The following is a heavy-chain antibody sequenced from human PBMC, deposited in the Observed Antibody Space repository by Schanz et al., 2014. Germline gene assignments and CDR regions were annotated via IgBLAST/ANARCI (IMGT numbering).Heavy chain of an antibody. V-gene: IGHV3-23*01. CDR3: AKGQWLSYYLDY. Sequence: EVQLLESGGGLVQPGGSLRLSCAASGFTFSSYAMSWVRQAPGKGLEWVSAISGSGGDTYYADSVKGRFTISRDNSKNPLYLQTNSLRAEDTSVYYCAKGQWLSYYLDYWGQGPLVTVSS. J-gene: IGHJ4*02. CDR2: ISGSGGDT. D-gene: IGHD6-19*01. CDR1: GFTFSSYA.